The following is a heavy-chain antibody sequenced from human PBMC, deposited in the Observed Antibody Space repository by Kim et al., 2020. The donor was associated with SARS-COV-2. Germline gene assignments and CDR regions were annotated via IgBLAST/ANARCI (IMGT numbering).Heavy chain of an antibody. CDR2: INPNSGGT. V-gene: IGHV1-2*06. CDR1: GYTFTGYY. D-gene: IGHD3-10*01. CDR3: ASTMVQGVTGYYYYYYMDV. Sequence: ASVKVSCKASGYTFTGYYMHWVRQAPGQGLEWMGRINPNSGGTNYAQKFQGRVTMTRDTSISTAYMELSRLRSDDTAVYYCASTMVQGVTGYYYYYYMDVWGEGTTVTVSS. J-gene: IGHJ6*03.